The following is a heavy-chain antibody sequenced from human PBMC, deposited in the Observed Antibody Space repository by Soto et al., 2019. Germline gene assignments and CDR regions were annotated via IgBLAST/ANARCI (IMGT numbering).Heavy chain of an antibody. Sequence: EVQLVESGGGLVKPGGSLRLSCAASGFTFNRYSMNWVRQAPGKGLEWVSSVTSSSSSMLYADSVKGRFTISRDDAKDSLFRKMNSLRDDDTVVYYCAREADFASSGYVLDYWGQGTLVTVSS. CDR1: GFTFNRYS. CDR3: AREADFASSGYVLDY. CDR2: VTSSSSSM. V-gene: IGHV3-21*02. D-gene: IGHD3-22*01. J-gene: IGHJ4*02.